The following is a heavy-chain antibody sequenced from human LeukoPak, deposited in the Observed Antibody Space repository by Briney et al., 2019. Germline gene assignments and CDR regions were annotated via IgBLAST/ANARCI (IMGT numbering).Heavy chain of an antibody. D-gene: IGHD2-2*01. CDR2: ISGSGGST. V-gene: IGHV3-23*01. CDR3: AKDEVMSVVPDVRS. J-gene: IGHJ3*01. Sequence: KPGGSLRLSCAASGFTCSSYAMSCVRHPPGEWLEWVSAISGSGGSTYHADSGKGRLTISRDTTTHTLYLQMNSLRTADTAVYCCAKDEVMSVVPDVRSWGQGTMVTASS. CDR1: GFTCSSYA.